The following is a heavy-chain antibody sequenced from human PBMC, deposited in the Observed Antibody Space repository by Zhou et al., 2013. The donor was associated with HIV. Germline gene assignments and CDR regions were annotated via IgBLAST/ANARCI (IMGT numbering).Heavy chain of an antibody. J-gene: IGHJ4*02. V-gene: IGHV1-2*02. CDR3: ARGSYDSSGYYTSDFDY. CDR1: GYTFTGYY. D-gene: IGHD3-22*01. CDR2: INPNSGGT. Sequence: QVQLVQSGAEVKKPGASVKVSCKASGYTFTGYYMHWVRQAPGQGLEWMGWINPNSGGTNYAQKLQGRVTMTTDTSTSTAYMELRSLRSDDTAVYYCARGSYDSSGYYTSDFDYWGQGTLVTVSS.